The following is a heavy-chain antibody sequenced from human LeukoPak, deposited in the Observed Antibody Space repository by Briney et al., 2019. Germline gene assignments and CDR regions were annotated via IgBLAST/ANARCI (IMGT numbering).Heavy chain of an antibody. CDR1: GDSINSLDL. CDR2: MYLSGTT. D-gene: IGHD3-22*01. V-gene: IGHV4-4*02. CDR3: AGLVGRYSSGLYYYYFDY. J-gene: IGHJ4*02. Sequence: SGTLSLTCTVSGDSINSLDLWSWVRQPPGKGLEWIGEMYLSGTTHPNPSVKSRVTISIDKSKNQFFLNLSSVTAADTAVYYCAGLVGRYSSGLYYYYFDYWGQGTLVIVSS.